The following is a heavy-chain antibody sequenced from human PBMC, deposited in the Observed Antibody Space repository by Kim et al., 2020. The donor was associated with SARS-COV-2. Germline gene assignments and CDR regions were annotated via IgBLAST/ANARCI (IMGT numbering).Heavy chain of an antibody. CDR2: IIPIFGTA. Sequence: SVKVSCKASGGTFSSYAISWVRQAPGQGLEWMGGIIPIFGTANYAQKFQGRVTITADESTSTAYMELSSLRSEDTAVYYCARGYCSSTSCSHWDYYGMDVWGQGTTVTVSS. J-gene: IGHJ6*02. D-gene: IGHD2-2*01. CDR3: ARGYCSSTSCSHWDYYGMDV. V-gene: IGHV1-69*13. CDR1: GGTFSSYA.